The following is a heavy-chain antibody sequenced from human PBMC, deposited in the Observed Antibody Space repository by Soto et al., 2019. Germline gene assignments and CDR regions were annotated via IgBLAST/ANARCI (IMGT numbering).Heavy chain of an antibody. D-gene: IGHD3-3*01. CDR1: GYTFTGYY. V-gene: IGHV1-2*04. J-gene: IGHJ6*02. CDR3: AKGDPPDFWSGTQYYYYYYGMDV. Sequence: ASVKVSCKASGYTFTGYYMHWVRRAPGQGLEWMGWINPNSGGTNYAQKFQGWVTMTRDTSISTAYMELSRLRSDDTAVYYCAKGDPPDFWSGTQYYYYYYGMDVWGQGTTVTVSS. CDR2: INPNSGGT.